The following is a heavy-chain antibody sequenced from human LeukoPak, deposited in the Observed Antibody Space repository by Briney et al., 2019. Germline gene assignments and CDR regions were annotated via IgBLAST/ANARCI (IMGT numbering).Heavy chain of an antibody. J-gene: IGHJ3*02. CDR1: GYTFTGYY. V-gene: IGHV1-2*02. CDR3: ARGLGGYFTDAFDI. Sequence: ASVKVSCKASGYTFTGYYMHWVRQAPGQGLEWMGWINPNSGGTNYAQKFQGRVTITRNTSISTAYMELSSLRSEDTAVYYCARGLGGYFTDAFDIWGQGTMVTVSS. CDR2: INPNSGGT. D-gene: IGHD1-26*01.